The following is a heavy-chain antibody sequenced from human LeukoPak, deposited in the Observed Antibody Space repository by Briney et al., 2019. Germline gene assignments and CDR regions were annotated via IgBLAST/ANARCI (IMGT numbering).Heavy chain of an antibody. D-gene: IGHD3-22*01. J-gene: IGHJ5*02. CDR1: GFTVSSNY. V-gene: IGHV3-53*01. CDR2: IYSGGST. Sequence: GGSLRLSCAASGFTVSSNYMSWVRQAPGKGLEWVSVIYSGGSTYYADSVKGRFTISRDNSKNTLYLQINSLRAEDTAVYYCARDHRDYYDSSGYYNWFDPWGQGTLVTVSS. CDR3: ARDHRDYYDSSGYYNWFDP.